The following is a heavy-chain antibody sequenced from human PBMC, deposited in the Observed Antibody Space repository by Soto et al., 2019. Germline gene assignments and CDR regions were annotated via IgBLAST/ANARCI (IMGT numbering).Heavy chain of an antibody. J-gene: IGHJ4*02. CDR3: AVGSSGFYYIY. V-gene: IGHV4-59*08. CDR1: GASISRYY. Sequence: SETLSLTCTVSGASISRYYWSWIRQSPGKGLEWIGYLYNTGSTIYNPSLKSRVTISVDTSKNQFSLKLSSVTAADTAVFYCAVGSSGFYYIYWGQGIQVTVSS. D-gene: IGHD1-26*01. CDR2: LYNTGST.